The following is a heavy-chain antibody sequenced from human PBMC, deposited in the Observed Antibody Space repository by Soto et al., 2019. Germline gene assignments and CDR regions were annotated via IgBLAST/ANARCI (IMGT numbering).Heavy chain of an antibody. Sequence: SETLSLTCTVSGGSIGSSSYYWGWIRQPPGKGLEWIGSIYYSGSTYYNPSLKSRVTISVDTSKNQFSLKLSSVTAADTAVYYCARRKVTIFGVVIPYFDYWGQGTLVTVSS. CDR2: IYYSGST. J-gene: IGHJ4*02. D-gene: IGHD3-3*01. CDR1: GGSIGSSSYY. V-gene: IGHV4-39*01. CDR3: ARRKVTIFGVVIPYFDY.